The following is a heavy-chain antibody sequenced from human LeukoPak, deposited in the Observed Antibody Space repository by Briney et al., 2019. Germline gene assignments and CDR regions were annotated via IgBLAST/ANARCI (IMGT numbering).Heavy chain of an antibody. CDR3: ATRRGIVVVPAGPFDY. CDR2: FDPEDGET. J-gene: IGHJ4*02. Sequence: ASVKVSCKVSGYTLTELSMHWVRQAPGKGLEWMGGFDPEDGETIYAQKFQGRVTMTEDTSTDTAYVELSSLRSEDTAVYYCATRRGIVVVPAGPFDYWGQGTLVTVSS. D-gene: IGHD2-2*01. CDR1: GYTLTELS. V-gene: IGHV1-24*01.